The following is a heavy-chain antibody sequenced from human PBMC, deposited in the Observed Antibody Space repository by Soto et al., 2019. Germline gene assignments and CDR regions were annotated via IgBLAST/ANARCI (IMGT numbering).Heavy chain of an antibody. V-gene: IGHV4-59*01. D-gene: IGHD6-19*01. Sequence: SDTLSLTCIVSGDSITSYYWSWIRQSPGKGLEWFGYIYITGTTNHNPSPKSRVTISLEKTTSQFSLKLTSMNAADTAVYYCARGVQWFDNWGQGRVVTVSS. CDR2: IYITGTT. CDR1: GDSITSYY. J-gene: IGHJ4*02. CDR3: ARGVQWFDN.